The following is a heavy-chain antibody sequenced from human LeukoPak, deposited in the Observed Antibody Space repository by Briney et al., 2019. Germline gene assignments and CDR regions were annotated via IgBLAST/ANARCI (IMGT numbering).Heavy chain of an antibody. J-gene: IGHJ4*02. CDR2: ITNDGSST. Sequence: GGSLRLSCAASGLTFSSHWMHWVRQAPGEGLVWVSRITNDGSSTTYADSVKGRFTITRDNTRNSLFLQMYSLRAEDTAVYFCAREDGYCSGGNCYSYFDSWGQGTLVTVSS. V-gene: IGHV3-74*01. CDR3: AREDGYCSGGNCYSYFDS. CDR1: GLTFSSHW. D-gene: IGHD2-15*01.